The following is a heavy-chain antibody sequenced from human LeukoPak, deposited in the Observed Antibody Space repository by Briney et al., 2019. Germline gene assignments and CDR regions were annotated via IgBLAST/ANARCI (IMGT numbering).Heavy chain of an antibody. CDR3: ASRKTGGAFDI. CDR2: ISYDGSNK. V-gene: IGHV3-30*19. CDR1: GFTFSVYG. J-gene: IGHJ3*02. Sequence: GSLRLSCAASGFTFSVYGMHWVRQAPGKGLEWVAVISYDGSNKYYADSVKGRFTISRDNSKNTLYLQMNSLRAEDTAVYYCASRKTGGAFDIWGQGTMVTVSS. D-gene: IGHD1-1*01.